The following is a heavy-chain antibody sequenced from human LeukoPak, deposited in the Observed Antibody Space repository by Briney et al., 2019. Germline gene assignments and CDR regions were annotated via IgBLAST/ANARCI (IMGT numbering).Heavy chain of an antibody. CDR1: GFTFSSHR. CDR3: ARKSTDVTGTYDY. D-gene: IGHD1-7*01. J-gene: IGHJ4*02. V-gene: IGHV3-48*02. Sequence: GGSLRLSCAASGFTFSSHRMGWVRQAPGKGLEWVSYISSSSSTILYADSVKGRFTISRDNAKNSLYLQMNSLRDEDTAVYYCARKSTDVTGTYDYWGQGTLVTVSS. CDR2: ISSSSSTI.